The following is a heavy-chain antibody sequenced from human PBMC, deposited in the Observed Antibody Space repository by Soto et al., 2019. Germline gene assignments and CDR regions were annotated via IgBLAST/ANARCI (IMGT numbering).Heavy chain of an antibody. D-gene: IGHD4-17*01. Sequence: SLRLSCAASGFTFDDYAMHWVRQAPGKGLEWVSGISWNSGTIGYADSVKGRFTISRDNAKNSLYLQMSSLRAEDTAVYYCARDTSPDYGDYAGVAFDIWGQGTMVTVSS. J-gene: IGHJ3*02. CDR3: ARDTSPDYGDYAGVAFDI. V-gene: IGHV3-9*01. CDR2: ISWNSGTI. CDR1: GFTFDDYA.